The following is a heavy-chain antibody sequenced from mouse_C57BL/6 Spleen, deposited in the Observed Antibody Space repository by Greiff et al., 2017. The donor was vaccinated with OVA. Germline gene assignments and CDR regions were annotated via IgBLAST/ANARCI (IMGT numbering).Heavy chain of an antibody. CDR3: ARSQLGPYWYFDV. CDR1: GYAFSSSW. CDR2: IYPGDGDT. D-gene: IGHD4-1*02. V-gene: IGHV1-82*01. Sequence: VQLQQSGPELVKPGASVKISCKASGYAFSSSWMNWVKQRPGKGLEWIGRIYPGDGDTNYNGKFKGKATLTADKSSSTAYMQLSSLTSEDSAVYFCARSQLGPYWYFDVWGTGTTVTVSS. J-gene: IGHJ1*03.